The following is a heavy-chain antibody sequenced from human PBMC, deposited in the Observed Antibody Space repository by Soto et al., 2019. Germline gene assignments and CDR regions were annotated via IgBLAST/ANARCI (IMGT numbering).Heavy chain of an antibody. D-gene: IGHD5-18*01. CDR3: AREGVGASYGPRLYYFDY. Sequence: QVQLVQSGAEVKKPGSSVKVSCKASGGTFSSYAISWVRQAPGQGLEWMGGIIPIFGTANYAQKFQGRVTITADESTGTAYMELRSLRSEDTAVYYCAREGVGASYGPRLYYFDYWGQGTLVTVSS. V-gene: IGHV1-69*12. CDR1: GGTFSSYA. J-gene: IGHJ4*02. CDR2: IIPIFGTA.